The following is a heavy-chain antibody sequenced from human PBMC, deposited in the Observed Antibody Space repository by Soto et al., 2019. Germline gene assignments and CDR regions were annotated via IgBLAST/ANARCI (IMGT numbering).Heavy chain of an antibody. CDR3: AGDSDYVRGVDV. Sequence: PSETLSLTCTVSGGSISNYYWSWIRQPPGKGLEWLGYIYSSGSTNYNPSLKGRVTVSVDTSKNQFSLKLSSVSAADTAVYYCAGDSDYVRGVDVWGQGTTVTVSS. J-gene: IGHJ6*02. D-gene: IGHD4-17*01. CDR2: IYSSGST. V-gene: IGHV4-59*01. CDR1: GGSISNYY.